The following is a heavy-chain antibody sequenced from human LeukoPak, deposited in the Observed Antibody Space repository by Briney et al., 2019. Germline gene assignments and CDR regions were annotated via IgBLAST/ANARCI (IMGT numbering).Heavy chain of an antibody. D-gene: IGHD6-19*01. Sequence: KASETLSLTCTVSGYSISSGFYWGWIRQPPGKGLEWIGSVYHSGSTYYNPSLKSRVTISVDTSKNQFSLKLSSVTAADTAVYYCARSLAVAGILDPWGQGTLVTVSS. J-gene: IGHJ5*02. CDR3: ARSLAVAGILDP. CDR2: VYHSGST. CDR1: GYSISSGFY. V-gene: IGHV4-38-2*02.